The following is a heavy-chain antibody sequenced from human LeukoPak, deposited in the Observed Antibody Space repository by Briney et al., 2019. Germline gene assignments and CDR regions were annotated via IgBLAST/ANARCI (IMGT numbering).Heavy chain of an antibody. Sequence: SETLSLTCTVSGGSISSSSYYWSWIRQPPGKGLEWIGYIYYSGSTNYNPSLKSRVTISVDTSKNQFSLKLSSVTAADTAVYYCARHDGDRRSNWFDPWGQGTLVTVSS. CDR3: ARHDGDRRSNWFDP. D-gene: IGHD2-21*02. V-gene: IGHV4-61*05. CDR2: IYYSGST. J-gene: IGHJ5*02. CDR1: GGSISSSSYY.